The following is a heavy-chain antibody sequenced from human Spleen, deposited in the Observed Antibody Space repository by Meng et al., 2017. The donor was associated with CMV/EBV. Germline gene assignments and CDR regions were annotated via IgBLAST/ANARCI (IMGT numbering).Heavy chain of an antibody. CDR2: MYPGDSGT. V-gene: IGHV5-51*01. CDR3: ARRSTSSEWFDP. D-gene: IGHD6-6*01. CDR1: VSPLTNYW. J-gene: IGHJ5*02. Sequence: GSVSPLTNYWMGREPQMPGKRLEWRGVMYPGDSGTRYSPSFQRKVPSSADTSITPAYLQSTSLKASDTAMYYCARRSTSSEWFDPWGQGTPGHRLL.